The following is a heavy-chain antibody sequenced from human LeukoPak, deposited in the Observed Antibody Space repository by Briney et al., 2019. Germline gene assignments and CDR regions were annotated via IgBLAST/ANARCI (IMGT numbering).Heavy chain of an antibody. CDR1: GFTLRTYG. D-gene: IGHD3-3*01. Sequence: PGGSLRLSCAGSGFTLRTYGMHWVRQAPGKGLEWVAYIQYDGSNKQYADSVKGRFTISRDNSKNTLYLQMNSLRAEDTAVYYCARGSRDDLWNDYYRYYYYYYMDVWGKGTTVTVFS. CDR3: ARGSRDDLWNDYYRYYYYYYMDV. V-gene: IGHV3-30*02. J-gene: IGHJ6*03. CDR2: IQYDGSNK.